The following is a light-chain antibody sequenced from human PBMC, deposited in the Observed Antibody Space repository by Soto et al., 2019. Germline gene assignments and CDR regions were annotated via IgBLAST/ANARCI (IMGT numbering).Light chain of an antibody. CDR2: EVS. J-gene: IGLJ2*01. Sequence: QSALTQSASVSGSPGQSITISCTGTSSDIGGYNYVSWYQQYPGKAPKLMIYEVSNRPSGISNRFSGSKSGNTASLTISGLQAEDEADYCCSSYTSSTTPIFGGGTKVTVL. CDR3: SSYTSSTTPI. V-gene: IGLV2-14*01. CDR1: SSDIGGYNY.